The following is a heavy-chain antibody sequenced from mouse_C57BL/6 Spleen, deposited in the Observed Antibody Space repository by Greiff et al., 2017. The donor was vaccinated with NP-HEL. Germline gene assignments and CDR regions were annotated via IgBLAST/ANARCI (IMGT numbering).Heavy chain of an antibody. V-gene: IGHV1-39*01. CDR1: GYSFTDYN. D-gene: IGHD1-1*01. CDR3: ARGCTCTVVEGDMGY. Sequence: EVQLQQSGPELVKPGASVKISCKASGYSFTDYNMNWVKQSNGKSLEWIGVINPNYGTTSYNQKFKGKATLTVDQSSSTAYLQLNSLTSEDSAVYYCARGCTCTVVEGDMGYWGQGTSVTVSS. J-gene: IGHJ4*01. CDR2: INPNYGTT.